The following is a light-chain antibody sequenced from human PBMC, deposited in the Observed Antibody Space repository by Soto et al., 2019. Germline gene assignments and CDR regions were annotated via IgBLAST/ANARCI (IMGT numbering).Light chain of an antibody. CDR2: DAS. CDR1: QSVSNN. J-gene: IGKJ1*01. CDR3: QQYNNWPPLT. V-gene: IGKV3-15*01. Sequence: ILMTQSPATLSVSPGERATLSCRASQSVSNNLAWYQQKPGQAPRLLIYDASTRATGIPARFSGSGSGTEFTLPISGLQSEDFAVYYCQQYNNWPPLTFGQGTKVEIK.